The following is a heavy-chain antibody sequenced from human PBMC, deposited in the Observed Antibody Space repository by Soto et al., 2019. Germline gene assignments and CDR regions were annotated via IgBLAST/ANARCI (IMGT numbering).Heavy chain of an antibody. V-gene: IGHV3-33*01. D-gene: IGHD2-21*02. CDR3: ARDRALLTYYYYGMDV. Sequence: QVQLVESGGGVVQPGRSLRLSCAASGFTFSSYGMHWVHQAPGKGLEWVAVIWYDGSNKYYADSVKGRFTISRDNSKNTMYLQMNSLRAEDTAVYYCARDRALLTYYYYGMDVWGQGTTVTVSS. J-gene: IGHJ6*02. CDR2: IWYDGSNK. CDR1: GFTFSSYG.